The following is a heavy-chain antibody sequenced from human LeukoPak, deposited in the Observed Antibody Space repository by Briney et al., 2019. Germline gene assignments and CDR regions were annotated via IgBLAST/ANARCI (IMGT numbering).Heavy chain of an antibody. CDR2: INPTGGST. Sequence: GASVKVSCKASGYTFTSYYMHWVRQAPGQGLEWMGLINPTGGSTGYAQKFQGRVTMTRDMSTSTVYMELSSLRSEDTAVYYCARVIDYYDFWSGYYLRAYYYYYYMDVWGKGTTVTVSS. D-gene: IGHD3-3*01. V-gene: IGHV1-46*01. CDR3: ARVIDYYDFWSGYYLRAYYYYYYMDV. J-gene: IGHJ6*03. CDR1: GYTFTSYY.